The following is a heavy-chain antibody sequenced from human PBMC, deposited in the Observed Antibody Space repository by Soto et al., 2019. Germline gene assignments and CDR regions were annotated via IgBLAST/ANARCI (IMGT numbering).Heavy chain of an antibody. CDR2: ISAYNGNT. CDR3: ARDQGTTVVRRFDY. D-gene: IGHD4-17*01. J-gene: IGHJ4*02. V-gene: IGHV1-18*01. Sequence: GASVQVFCKASGGTFSSYAISWVRQAPGQGLEWMGWISAYNGNTNYAQKLQGRVTMTTDTSTSTAYMELRSLRSDDTAVYYCARDQGTTVVRRFDYWGQGTLVTVSS. CDR1: GGTFSSYA.